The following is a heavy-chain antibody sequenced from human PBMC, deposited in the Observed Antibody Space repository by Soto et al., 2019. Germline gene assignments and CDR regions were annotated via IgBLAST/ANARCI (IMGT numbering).Heavy chain of an antibody. D-gene: IGHD3-22*01. CDR2: ISYDGSNK. CDR3: AGYYYDSSGSDAFDI. Sequence: QVQLVESGGGVVQPGRSLRLSCAASGFTFSSYGMHWVRQAPGKGLEWVAVISYDGSNKYYADSVKGRFTISRDNSKNTLYLQMNRLRAEDTAVYYCAGYYYDSSGSDAFDIWGQGTMVTVSS. J-gene: IGHJ3*02. V-gene: IGHV3-30*03. CDR1: GFTFSSYG.